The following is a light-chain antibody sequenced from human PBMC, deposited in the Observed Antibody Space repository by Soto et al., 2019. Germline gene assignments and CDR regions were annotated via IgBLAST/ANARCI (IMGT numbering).Light chain of an antibody. V-gene: IGKV1-39*01. CDR1: QSISSH. CDR2: AAS. Sequence: DIQMTQSPSSLSASVGDRVSITCRASQSISSHLNWYQQRPGKAPKLLIYAASSLQSWVPSRFSGCGSGTDFTLTISSLQPEDFATYYCQQSYSFSWTFGQGTKVEIK. CDR3: QQSYSFSWT. J-gene: IGKJ1*01.